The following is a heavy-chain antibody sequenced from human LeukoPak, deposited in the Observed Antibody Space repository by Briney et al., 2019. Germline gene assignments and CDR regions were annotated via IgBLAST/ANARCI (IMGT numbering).Heavy chain of an antibody. CDR2: ISGSGGST. CDR3: AKGGSGWSPFDY. J-gene: IGHJ4*02. CDR1: GFTFSSYA. V-gene: IGHV3-23*01. Sequence: GGSLRLSCTTSGFTFSSYAMTWVRQAPGKGLEWVSAISGSGGSTYYADSVKGRFTISRDNSKNTLYLQMNSLRAEDTAVYYCAKGGSGWSPFDYWGQGTLVTVSS. D-gene: IGHD6-19*01.